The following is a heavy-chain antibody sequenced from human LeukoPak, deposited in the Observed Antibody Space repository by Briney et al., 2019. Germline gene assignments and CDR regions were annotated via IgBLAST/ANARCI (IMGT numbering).Heavy chain of an antibody. CDR3: ARGAHGYCSSTSCYTRQHYYYYGMDV. CDR1: GFTFSSYG. J-gene: IGHJ6*02. V-gene: IGHV3-33*01. Sequence: GGSLRLSCAASGFTFSSYGMHWVRQAPGKGLEWVAVIWYDGSNKYYADSVKGRFTISRDNSKNTLYLQMNSLRAEDTAVYYCARGAHGYCSSTSCYTRQHYYYYGMDVWGQGTTVTVSS. D-gene: IGHD2-2*02. CDR2: IWYDGSNK.